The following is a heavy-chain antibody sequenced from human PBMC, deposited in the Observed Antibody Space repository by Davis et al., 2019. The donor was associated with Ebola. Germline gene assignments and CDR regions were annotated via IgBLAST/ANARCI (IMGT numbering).Heavy chain of an antibody. D-gene: IGHD3-10*01. V-gene: IGHV6-1*01. Sequence: SQTLSLTCAISGDSVSSNSAAWNWIRQSPSRGLEWLGRTYYRSKWYNDYAVSVKSRITINPDTSKNQFSLQLNSVTPEDTAVYYCARGALYMVQGVIIAHYYYYGMDVWGQGTTVTVSS. CDR1: GDSVSSNSAA. CDR2: TYYRSKWYN. J-gene: IGHJ6*02. CDR3: ARGALYMVQGVIIAHYYYYGMDV.